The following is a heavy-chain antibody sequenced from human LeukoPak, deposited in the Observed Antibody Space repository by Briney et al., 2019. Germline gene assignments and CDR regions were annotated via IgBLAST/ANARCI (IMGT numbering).Heavy chain of an antibody. CDR2: INPNSVGT. CDR1: GYTFTGYY. CDR3: ARIRDGHNDAYDI. J-gene: IGHJ3*02. V-gene: IGHV1-2*02. D-gene: IGHD5-24*01. Sequence: ASVKVSCKASGYTFTGYYMHWVRQAPGQGLEWMGWINPNSVGTNYAKKFQGRVTMNSDTSARTVYMELSSLRSEDTAIYYCARIRDGHNDAYDIWGQGTVVTVPS.